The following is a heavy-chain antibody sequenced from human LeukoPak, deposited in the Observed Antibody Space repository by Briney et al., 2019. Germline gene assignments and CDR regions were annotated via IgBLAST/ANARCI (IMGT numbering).Heavy chain of an antibody. V-gene: IGHV4-59*08. Sequence: SETLSLTCTVSGGSITTDYWSWIRQPPGKGLEWIGYISDTGNTIYNTSLESRVSISVDTPKNQFSLKLSSVTAADTAVYYCARHTIRGVVFDYWGRGTRVTVSS. CDR3: ARHTIRGVVFDY. CDR2: ISDTGNT. D-gene: IGHD3-10*01. J-gene: IGHJ4*02. CDR1: GGSITTDY.